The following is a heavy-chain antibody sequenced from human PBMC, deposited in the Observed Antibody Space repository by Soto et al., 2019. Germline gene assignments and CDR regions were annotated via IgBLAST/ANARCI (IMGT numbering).Heavy chain of an antibody. CDR3: VKNSGWFNT. Sequence: QLLQSGGGLVQPGGSLTLSCAASGFIFGTTDMSWVRQAPGEGLEWVSTIDGSGGITYYADSVKGRFTISRDNSRNIVYLQMNSLRGDDTALYYCVKNSGWFNTWGQGALVTVSS. J-gene: IGHJ5*02. CDR2: IDGSGGIT. V-gene: IGHV3-23*01. D-gene: IGHD3-10*01. CDR1: GFIFGTTD.